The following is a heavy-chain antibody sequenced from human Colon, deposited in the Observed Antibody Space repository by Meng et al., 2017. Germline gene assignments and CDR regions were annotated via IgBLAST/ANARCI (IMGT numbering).Heavy chain of an antibody. CDR1: GASISSDY. V-gene: IGHV4-59*01. J-gene: IGHJ4*02. CDR3: ARVASVTRYIDY. D-gene: IGHD4-17*01. CDR2: ISDSGSP. Sequence: SETLSLTCSVSGASISSDYWTWIRQPPGKGLEFIAYISDSGSPNHNPPLKSRVTLSLDTSKNQFSLDLASVTAADTAVYYCARVASVTRYIDYWGQGTLVTVSS.